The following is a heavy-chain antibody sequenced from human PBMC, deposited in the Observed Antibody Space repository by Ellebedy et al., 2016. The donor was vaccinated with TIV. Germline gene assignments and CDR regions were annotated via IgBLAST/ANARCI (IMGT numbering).Heavy chain of an antibody. Sequence: GESLKISCAASGFTFSSYGMHWVRQAPGKGLEWVSYISSSSSYTNYADSVKGRFTISRDNAKNTLYLQMNSLRAEDTAVYYCARGRTHDSRGAYGMDVWGQGTTVTVSS. D-gene: IGHD3-22*01. CDR1: GFTFSSYG. J-gene: IGHJ6*02. V-gene: IGHV3-21*05. CDR3: ARGRTHDSRGAYGMDV. CDR2: ISSSSSYT.